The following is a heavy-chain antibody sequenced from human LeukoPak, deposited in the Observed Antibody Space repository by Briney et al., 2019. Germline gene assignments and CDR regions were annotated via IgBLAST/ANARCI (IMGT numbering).Heavy chain of an antibody. CDR3: ARIDYASGSHDY. CDR2: INPHTGGA. V-gene: IGHV1-2*02. Sequence: ASVKVSCKASGYTFSGSYLHWVRLAPGQGLEWMGWINPHTGGADFAQKFQGRVTMTRDTSISTAYMELNRLTSDDTAVYFCARIDYASGSHDYWGQGTLVTASS. D-gene: IGHD3-10*01. J-gene: IGHJ4*02. CDR1: GYTFSGSY.